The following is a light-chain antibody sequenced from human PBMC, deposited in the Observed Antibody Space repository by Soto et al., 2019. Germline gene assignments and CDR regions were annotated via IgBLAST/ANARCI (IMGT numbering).Light chain of an antibody. CDR2: SSS. V-gene: IGLV1-44*01. J-gene: IGLJ1*01. CDR3: AAWDDSLNGYV. Sequence: QSVLAQPPAAAGAPGQRVTNPCSGSYFHIGSSTVNWYQQLPGTAPKLLIYSSSQRPSGVPDRFSGSKSGTSASLAISGLQSEDEADYYCAAWDDSLNGYVFGTGTKVTVL. CDR1: YFHIGSST.